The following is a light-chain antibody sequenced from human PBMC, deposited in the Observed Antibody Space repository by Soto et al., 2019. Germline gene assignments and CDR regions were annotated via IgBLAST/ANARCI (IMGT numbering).Light chain of an antibody. CDR2: GAS. Sequence: EIVLTQSPGTLSLSTGERATLSCRASQSVSNNYLAWYQQKPGQAPRLLIEGASNRATGIPDRVSGSGSATEGTLTISSLQPEDFATYYCLQHKRYPLAFGGGTKVDIK. CDR1: QSVSNNY. V-gene: IGKV3-20*01. J-gene: IGKJ4*01. CDR3: LQHKRYPLA.